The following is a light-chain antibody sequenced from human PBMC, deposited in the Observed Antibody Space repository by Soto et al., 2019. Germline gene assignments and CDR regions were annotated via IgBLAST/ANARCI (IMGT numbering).Light chain of an antibody. J-gene: IGLJ1*01. Sequence: QSALTQPPSVSGSPGQSVTISCTGTSSDIGSYNHVCWYQQAPGTAPKLMIYEVSNRPSGVPDRFSGSKSGNTASLTISGLQAEDEADYYCNSYTSSSTYVFGTGTRSPS. CDR2: EVS. CDR1: SSDIGSYNH. V-gene: IGLV2-18*02. CDR3: NSYTSSSTYV.